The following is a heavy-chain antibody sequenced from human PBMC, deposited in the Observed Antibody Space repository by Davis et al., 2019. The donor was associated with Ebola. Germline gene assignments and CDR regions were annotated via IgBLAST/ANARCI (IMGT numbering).Heavy chain of an antibody. CDR1: GFTFTNYN. J-gene: IGHJ4*02. CDR2: ISSSRSYI. Sequence: PGGSLRLSCAASGFTFTNYNMNWVRQAPGKGLEWVSSISSSRSYIYYADSVKGRFTISRDNAKNSLYLQMNSLRAEDTAVYYCATDSGEQRNGDYGIAYWGQGTLVTVSS. CDR3: ATDSGEQRNGDYGIAY. V-gene: IGHV3-21*01. D-gene: IGHD4-17*01.